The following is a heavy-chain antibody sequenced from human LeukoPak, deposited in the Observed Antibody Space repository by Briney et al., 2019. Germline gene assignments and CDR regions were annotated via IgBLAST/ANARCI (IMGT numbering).Heavy chain of an antibody. J-gene: IGHJ4*02. CDR3: AKDSDPKLLWFGEPPSPLDY. D-gene: IGHD3-10*01. CDR2: ISGSGGST. V-gene: IGHV3-23*01. CDR1: GFTFSSYA. Sequence: PGGSLRLSCAASGFTFSSYAMSWVRQAPGEGLEWVSAISGSGGSTYYADSVKGRFTISRDNSKNTPYLQMNSLRAEDTAVYYCAKDSDPKLLWFGEPPSPLDYWGQGTLVTVSS.